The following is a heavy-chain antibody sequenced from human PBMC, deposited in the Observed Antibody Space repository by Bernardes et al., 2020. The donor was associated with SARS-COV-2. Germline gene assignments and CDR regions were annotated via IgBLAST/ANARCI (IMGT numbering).Heavy chain of an antibody. Sequence: SETLSLTCSVSGTSITNGSFRWGWIRQPPGMGLEWIGSLSYGGNIYYNPSLRSRVTISADTSATQFSLKLTSVTAADTAVYFCARLKVLRHLDWSLSWLEFYFDSWGQGTLVTVSS. D-gene: IGHD3-9*01. CDR1: GTSITNGSFR. J-gene: IGHJ4*02. CDR3: ARLKVLRHLDWSLSWLEFYFDS. V-gene: IGHV4-39*01. CDR2: LSYGGNI.